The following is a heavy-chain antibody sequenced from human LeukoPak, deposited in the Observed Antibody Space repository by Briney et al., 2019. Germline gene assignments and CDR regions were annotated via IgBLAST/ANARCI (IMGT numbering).Heavy chain of an antibody. CDR3: ARTWYGSGWYSYYFDY. CDR1: GGSISSYY. V-gene: IGHV4-59*01. D-gene: IGHD6-19*01. CDR2: IYYSGST. Sequence: PSETLSLTCTVSGGSISSYYWSWIRQPPGKGLEWIGYIYYSGSTNYNPSLKSRVTISVDTSKNQFSLKLSSVTAADTAVYYCARTWYGSGWYSYYFDYWGQGTLVAVSS. J-gene: IGHJ4*02.